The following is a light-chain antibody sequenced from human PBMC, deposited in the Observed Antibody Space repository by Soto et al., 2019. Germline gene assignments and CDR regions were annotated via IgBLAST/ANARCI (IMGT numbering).Light chain of an antibody. J-gene: IGKJ1*01. Sequence: EIVMTQSPGTLSVSPGERATLSCRASQSVSSNLAWYQQKPGQAPRVLIYGASTRAPGIPARFSGSGSETEFTLTISSLKPDDFATYYCQQYNSYSPTFGQGTKVDIK. CDR3: QQYNSYSPT. V-gene: IGKV3-15*01. CDR2: GAS. CDR1: QSVSSN.